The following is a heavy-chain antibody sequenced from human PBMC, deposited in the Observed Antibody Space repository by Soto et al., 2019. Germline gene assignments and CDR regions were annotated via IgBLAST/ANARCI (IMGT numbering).Heavy chain of an antibody. D-gene: IGHD6-19*01. CDR3: AKDSQQWLVQGSLWFDP. J-gene: IGHJ5*02. Sequence: EVQLLESGGGLVQPGGSLRLSCAASGFTFSSYAMSWVRQAPGMGLEWVSAISGSGGSTYYADSVKGRFTISRDNSKNTLYLQMNSLRAEDTAVYYCAKDSQQWLVQGSLWFDPWGQGTLVTVSS. CDR1: GFTFSSYA. V-gene: IGHV3-23*01. CDR2: ISGSGGST.